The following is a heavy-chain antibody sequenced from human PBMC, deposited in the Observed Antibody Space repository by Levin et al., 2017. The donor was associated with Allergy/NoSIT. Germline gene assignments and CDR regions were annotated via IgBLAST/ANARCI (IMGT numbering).Heavy chain of an antibody. CDR1: GASFSDYY. CDR3: ARGYIVVVVSAPDAFDI. Sequence: PSETLSLTCAVYGASFSDYYWNWIRQPPGKGLEWIAEINHSGSTNYNPSLKSRVTISVDTSKNQFSLKLSSVTAADTAVYYCARGYIVVVVSAPDAFDIWGQGTLVTVSS. D-gene: IGHD2-15*01. V-gene: IGHV4-34*01. J-gene: IGHJ3*02. CDR2: INHSGST.